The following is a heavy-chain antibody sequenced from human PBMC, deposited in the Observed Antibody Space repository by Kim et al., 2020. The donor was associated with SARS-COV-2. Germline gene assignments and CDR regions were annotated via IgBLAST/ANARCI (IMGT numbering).Heavy chain of an antibody. D-gene: IGHD3-10*01. J-gene: IGHJ6*02. CDR2: ISGSGGST. Sequence: GGSLRLSCAASGFTFSSYAMSWVRQAPGKGLEWVSAISGSGGSTYYADSVKGRFTISRDNSKNTLYLQMNSLRAEDTAVYYCAKGDTMGGSYYEPPYYYYYGMDVWGQGTTVTVSS. V-gene: IGHV3-23*01. CDR3: AKGDTMGGSYYEPPYYYYYGMDV. CDR1: GFTFSSYA.